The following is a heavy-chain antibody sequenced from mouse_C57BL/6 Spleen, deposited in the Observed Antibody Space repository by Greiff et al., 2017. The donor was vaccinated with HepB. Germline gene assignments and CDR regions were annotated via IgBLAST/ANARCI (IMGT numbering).Heavy chain of an antibody. CDR2: ISDGGSYT. D-gene: IGHD1-1*01. J-gene: IGHJ2*01. Sequence: DVHLVESGGGLVKPGGSLKLSCAASGFTFSSYAMSWVRQTPEKRLEWVATISDGGSYTYYPDNVKGRFTISRDNAKNNLYLQMSHLKSEDTAMYYCARDPTVVGDYFDYWGQGTTLTVSS. CDR1: GFTFSSYA. V-gene: IGHV5-4*01. CDR3: ARDPTVVGDYFDY.